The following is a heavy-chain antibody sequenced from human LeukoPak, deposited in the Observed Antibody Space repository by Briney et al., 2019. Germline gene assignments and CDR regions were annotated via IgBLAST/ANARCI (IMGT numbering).Heavy chain of an antibody. CDR3: AREGIVPY. V-gene: IGHV3-48*01. Sequence: GGSLRLSCAASGFTVSSYSMNWVRQAPGKGLEWVSCITTGSSPIYYADSVKGRFTISRDNAKNSLYLQMNSLRVEDTAVYYCAREGIVPYWGQGTLVTVSS. CDR2: ITTGSSPI. J-gene: IGHJ4*02. D-gene: IGHD1-26*01. CDR1: GFTVSSYS.